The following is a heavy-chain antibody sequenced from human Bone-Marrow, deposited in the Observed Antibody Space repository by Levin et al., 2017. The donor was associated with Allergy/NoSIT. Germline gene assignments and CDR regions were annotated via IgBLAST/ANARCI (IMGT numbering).Heavy chain of an antibody. CDR2: IWFDGSKK. J-gene: IGHJ4*02. CDR1: GFTFSRYG. Sequence: GGSLRLSCAASGFTFSRYGMHWVRQAPGKGLECVAFIWFDGSKKYYADSVKGRFTISRDNSKNTLYLQMSSLRAEDTAVYYCARGQWLAEIDYWGQGTLVAVSS. V-gene: IGHV3-33*01. CDR3: ARGQWLAEIDY. D-gene: IGHD6-19*01.